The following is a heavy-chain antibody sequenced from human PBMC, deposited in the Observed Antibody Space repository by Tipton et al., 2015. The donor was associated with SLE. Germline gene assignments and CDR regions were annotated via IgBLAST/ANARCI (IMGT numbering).Heavy chain of an antibody. V-gene: IGHV4-31*03. CDR1: GVSISSGGYY. CDR3: ARGRSTMAEADFDC. J-gene: IGHJ4*02. CDR2: IEYSGTT. D-gene: IGHD3-10*01. Sequence: TLSLTCTVSGVSISSGGYYWSWIRQHPGKGLEWIGYIEYSGTTFYNPSLKSRLTMSVDTSKSQFSLKLNSVTAADTAVYYCARGRSTMAEADFDCWGQGALVTVSS.